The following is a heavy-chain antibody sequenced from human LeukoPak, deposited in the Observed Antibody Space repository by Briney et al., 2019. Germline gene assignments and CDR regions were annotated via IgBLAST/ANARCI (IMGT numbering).Heavy chain of an antibody. D-gene: IGHD3-22*01. CDR2: ISGSGGST. J-gene: IGHJ4*02. V-gene: IGHV3-23*01. CDR1: GFTFSSYW. Sequence: PGGSLRLSCAASGFTFSSYWMSWVRQAPGKGLEWVSAISGSGGSTYYADSVKGRFTISRDNSKNTLYLQMNSLRAEDTAVYYCAKDPFADSSGYYFYFDYWGQGTLVTVSS. CDR3: AKDPFADSSGYYFYFDY.